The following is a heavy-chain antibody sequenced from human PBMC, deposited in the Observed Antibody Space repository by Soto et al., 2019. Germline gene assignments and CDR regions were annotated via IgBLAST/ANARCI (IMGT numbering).Heavy chain of an antibody. J-gene: IGHJ2*01. V-gene: IGHV3-23*01. Sequence: EVQLLESGGGLVQPGGSLRLSCAASGFTFSSYAMSWVRQAPGKGLEWVSAISGSGGSTYYADSVKGRFTISRDNSKNTLYLQMNSLRAEDTAVYYCAKDLSSGSSIPLYWYFDLWGRGTLVTVSS. CDR2: ISGSGGST. CDR3: AKDLSSGSSIPLYWYFDL. D-gene: IGHD6-19*01. CDR1: GFTFSSYA.